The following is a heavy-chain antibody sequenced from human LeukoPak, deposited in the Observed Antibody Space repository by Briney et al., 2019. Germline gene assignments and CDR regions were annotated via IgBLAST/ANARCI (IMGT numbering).Heavy chain of an antibody. CDR2: IRYDGSNK. CDR1: GFTFSSYG. Sequence: QPGGSLRLSCAASGFTFSSYGMHWVRQAPGKGLEWVAFIRYDGSNKYYADSVKGRFTISRDNSKNTLYLQMNSLRAEDTAVYYCARENTRAFDYWGQGTLVTVSS. J-gene: IGHJ4*02. D-gene: IGHD2-2*01. V-gene: IGHV3-30*02. CDR3: ARENTRAFDY.